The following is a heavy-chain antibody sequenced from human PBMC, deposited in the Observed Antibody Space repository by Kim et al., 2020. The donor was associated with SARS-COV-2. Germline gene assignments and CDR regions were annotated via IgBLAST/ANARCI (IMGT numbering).Heavy chain of an antibody. J-gene: IGHJ2*01. CDR3: TTFLAPAGDWYFDL. Sequence: AAPVKGRFTISRDDSKNTLYLQMNSLKTEDTAVYYCTTFLAPAGDWYFDLWGRGTLVTVSS. D-gene: IGHD6-25*01. V-gene: IGHV3-15*01.